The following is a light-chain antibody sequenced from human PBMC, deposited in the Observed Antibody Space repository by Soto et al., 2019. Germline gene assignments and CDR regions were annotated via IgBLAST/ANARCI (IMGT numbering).Light chain of an antibody. J-gene: IGLJ1*01. Sequence: QSALTRPASVSGSPGQSITISCTGTSSDVGGYNYVSWYQQHPGKAPKLMIYEVSNRPSGVSSRFSGSKSGNTASLTISGLQAEDEADYFCCSYTSSSTYVFGSGTKVTVL. V-gene: IGLV2-14*01. CDR3: CSYTSSSTYV. CDR1: SSDVGGYNY. CDR2: EVS.